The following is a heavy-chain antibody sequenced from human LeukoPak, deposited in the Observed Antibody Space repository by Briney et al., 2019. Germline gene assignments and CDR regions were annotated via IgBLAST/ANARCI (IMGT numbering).Heavy chain of an antibody. CDR2: ISSSSSYI. CDR3: ARGRAGRGYSYVIYYYYMDV. CDR1: GFTFSNAW. J-gene: IGHJ6*03. V-gene: IGHV3-21*01. Sequence: PGGSLRLSCAASGFTFSNAWMSWVRQAPGKGLEWVSSISSSSSYIYYADSVKGRFTISRDNAKNSLYLQMNSLRAEDTAVYYCARGRAGRGYSYVIYYYYMDVWGKGTTVTVSS. D-gene: IGHD5-18*01.